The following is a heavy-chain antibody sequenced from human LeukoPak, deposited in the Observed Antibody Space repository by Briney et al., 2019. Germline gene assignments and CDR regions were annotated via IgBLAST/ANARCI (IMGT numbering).Heavy chain of an antibody. J-gene: IGHJ4*02. CDR3: ARLSTVTTSFDY. Sequence: PSETLSLTCTVSGGSISSYYWSWIRQPAGKGLESIGRIYTSGTTHYNPSLKSRVTMSVDTSKNQFSLKLSSVTAADTAVYYCARLSTVTTSFDYWGQGTLVTVSS. CDR1: GGSISSYY. CDR2: IYTSGTT. V-gene: IGHV4-4*07. D-gene: IGHD4-17*01.